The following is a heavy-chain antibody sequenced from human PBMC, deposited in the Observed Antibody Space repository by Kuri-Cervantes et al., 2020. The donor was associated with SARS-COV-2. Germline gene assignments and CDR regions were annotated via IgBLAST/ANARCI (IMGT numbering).Heavy chain of an antibody. CDR3: ARDRWQQPRPYYYYGMDA. J-gene: IGHJ6*02. Sequence: ASVKVSCKASGYTFTSYYMHWVRQAPGQGLEWMGIINPSGGSTSYAQKFQGRVTMTRDTSTSTVYMELSSLRSEDTAVYYCARDRWQQPRPYYYYGMDAWGQGTTVTVSS. V-gene: IGHV1-46*01. D-gene: IGHD6-13*01. CDR1: GYTFTSYY. CDR2: INPSGGST.